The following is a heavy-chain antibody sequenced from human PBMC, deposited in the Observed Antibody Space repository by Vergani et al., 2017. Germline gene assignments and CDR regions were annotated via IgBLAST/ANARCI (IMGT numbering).Heavy chain of an antibody. CDR1: GYTFTSYG. Sequence: QVQLVQSGAEVKKPGASVKVSCKASGYTFTSYGISWVRQAPGQGLEWMGWISAYNGNTNYAQKLQGRVTMTTDTSTSTAYMELRSLRSDDTAVYYCARSLSVYWNYVPQHKPQHPYYYYYGMDVWGQGTTVTVSS. V-gene: IGHV1-18*01. D-gene: IGHD1-7*01. CDR3: ARSLSVYWNYVPQHKPQHPYYYYYGMDV. CDR2: ISAYNGNT. J-gene: IGHJ6*02.